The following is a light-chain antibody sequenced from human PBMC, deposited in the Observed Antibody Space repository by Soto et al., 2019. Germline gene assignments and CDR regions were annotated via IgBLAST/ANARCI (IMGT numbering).Light chain of an antibody. J-gene: IGLJ1*01. CDR1: SSDVGGYNY. Sequence: QSALTQPRSVSGSPGQSVTISCTGTSSDVGGYNYVSWYQLHPGKAPKLIIYDVTKRPSGVPDRFSGSKSGNTASLTTSGLQAEDEADYSCCSYVDNYTFVFGTGTKVTVL. CDR3: CSYVDNYTFV. V-gene: IGLV2-11*01. CDR2: DVT.